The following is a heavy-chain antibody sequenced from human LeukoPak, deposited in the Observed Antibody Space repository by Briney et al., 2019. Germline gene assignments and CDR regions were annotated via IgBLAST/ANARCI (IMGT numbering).Heavy chain of an antibody. Sequence: ASVTVSCTASGYTFTSYGISWVRQAPGQGLEWMGWISAYNGNTNYAQKLQGRVTMTTDTSTSTAYMELRSLRSDDTAVYYCARDGRLAAAGTFDYWGQGTLVTVSS. CDR1: GYTFTSYG. J-gene: IGHJ4*02. V-gene: IGHV1-18*01. CDR3: ARDGRLAAAGTFDY. CDR2: ISAYNGNT. D-gene: IGHD6-13*01.